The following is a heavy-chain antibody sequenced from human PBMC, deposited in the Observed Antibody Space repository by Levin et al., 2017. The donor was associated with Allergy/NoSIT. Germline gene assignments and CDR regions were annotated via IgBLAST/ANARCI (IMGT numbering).Heavy chain of an antibody. CDR1: GGSISSYY. J-gene: IGHJ4*02. CDR2: IDNSGST. D-gene: IGHD2-15*01. Sequence: SETLSLTCTVSGGSISSYYWSWIRRPPGKGLEWIGYIDNSGSTNYNPSLKSRVTISVDTSKNQFSLKLSSVTAADTAVYHCARGYCSGGRCFPAPENWGQGTQVTVSS. V-gene: IGHV4-59*01. CDR3: ARGYCSGGRCFPAPEN.